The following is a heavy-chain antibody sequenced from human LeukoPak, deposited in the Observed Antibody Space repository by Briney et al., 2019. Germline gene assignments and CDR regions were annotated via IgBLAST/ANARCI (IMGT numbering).Heavy chain of an antibody. J-gene: IGHJ3*02. Sequence: GASVKVSCKASGGTFSSYAISWVRQAPGQGLEWMGGIIPIFGTANYAQKFQGRVTITADESTSTAYMELSSLRSEDTAVCYCARGPAWDAFDIWGQGTMVTVSS. CDR2: IIPIFGTA. CDR3: ARGPAWDAFDI. CDR1: GGTFSSYA. V-gene: IGHV1-69*13.